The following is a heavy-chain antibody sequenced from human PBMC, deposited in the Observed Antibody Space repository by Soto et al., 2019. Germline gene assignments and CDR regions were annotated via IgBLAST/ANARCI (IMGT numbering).Heavy chain of an antibody. J-gene: IGHJ5*02. V-gene: IGHV4-34*01. D-gene: IGHD2-15*01. Sequence: TSETLSLTCAVYGGSFSGYYWSWIRQPPGKGLEWIGEINHSGSTNYNPSLKSRVTISVDTSKNQFSLKLSSVTAADTAVYYCASAKTGYCSGGSCYSRSRWFDPWGQGTLVTVSS. CDR2: INHSGST. CDR1: GGSFSGYY. CDR3: ASAKTGYCSGGSCYSRSRWFDP.